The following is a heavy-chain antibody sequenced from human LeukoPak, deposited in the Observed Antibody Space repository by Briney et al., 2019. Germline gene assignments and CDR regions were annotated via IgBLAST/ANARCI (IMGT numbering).Heavy chain of an antibody. CDR3: ARAYSGWYTGESDY. J-gene: IGHJ4*02. Sequence: ASVKVSCKASGYTFTSYDINWVRQATGQGLEWMGWMNPNSGNTGYAQKFQGRVTMTRNTSISTAYMELSSLRSDDTAVFYCARAYSGWYTGESDYWGQGTLITVSS. CDR2: MNPNSGNT. D-gene: IGHD6-19*01. V-gene: IGHV1-8*01. CDR1: GYTFTSYD.